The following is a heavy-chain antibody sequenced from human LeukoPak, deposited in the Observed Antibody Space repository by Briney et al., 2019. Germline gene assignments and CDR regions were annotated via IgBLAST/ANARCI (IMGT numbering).Heavy chain of an antibody. CDR3: ARSSGSYYFDY. Sequence: SETLSLTCAVSGGSISSGGYSWSWNRQPPGKGLEWIGYIYHSGSTYYNPSLKSRVTISVDRSKNQFSLKLSSVTAADTAVYYCARSSGSYYFDYWGQGTLVTVSS. J-gene: IGHJ4*02. CDR1: GGSISSGGYS. V-gene: IGHV4-30-2*01. CDR2: IYHSGST. D-gene: IGHD1-26*01.